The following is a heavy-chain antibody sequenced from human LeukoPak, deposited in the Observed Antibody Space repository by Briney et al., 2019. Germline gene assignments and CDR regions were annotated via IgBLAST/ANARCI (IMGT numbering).Heavy chain of an antibody. CDR2: IYYSGNT. CDR3: AKGYNYGPFDY. D-gene: IGHD5-18*01. CDR1: GGSISNGGYY. Sequence: PSQTLSLTCTVSGGSISNGGYYWNWIRQHPGKGLGWIGYIYYSGNTYYNPSLKSRVTISVDTSKNQFSLKLSSVTAADTAVYYCAKGYNYGPFDYWGQGTLVTVSS. J-gene: IGHJ4*02. V-gene: IGHV4-31*03.